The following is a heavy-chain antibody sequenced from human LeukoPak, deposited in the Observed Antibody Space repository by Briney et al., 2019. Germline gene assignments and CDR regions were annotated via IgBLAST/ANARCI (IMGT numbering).Heavy chain of an antibody. CDR1: GDSVSSNSAA. Sequence: SQTLSLTCAISGDSVSSNSAAWNWIRQPPSRGLEWLGRTYYRSKWYNEYAISVKSRITINADTSKNQFSLQLNSVTPEDTAVYYCARENYWIGPWGQGTLVTVSS. CDR3: ARENYWIGP. CDR2: TYYRSKWYN. J-gene: IGHJ5*02. V-gene: IGHV6-1*01.